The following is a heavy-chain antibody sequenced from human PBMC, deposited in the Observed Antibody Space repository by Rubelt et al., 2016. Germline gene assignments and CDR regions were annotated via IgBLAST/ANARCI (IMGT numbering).Heavy chain of an antibody. D-gene: IGHD3-10*01. CDR1: GYTFTSYG. CDR3: ARDPLPVRGVIMTPTH. J-gene: IGHJ4*02. CDR2: ISAYNGNK. Sequence: QVQLVQSGAEVKKPGASVKVSCKASGYTFTSYGISWVRQAPGQGLEWMGWISAYNGNKNYAQKVQGRVTMTKDTSTSTAYMELRSLRSDDTAVYYCARDPLPVRGVIMTPTHWGQGTLVTVSS. V-gene: IGHV1-18*01.